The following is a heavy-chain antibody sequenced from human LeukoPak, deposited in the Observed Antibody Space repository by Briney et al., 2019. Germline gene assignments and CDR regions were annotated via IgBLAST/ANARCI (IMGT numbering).Heavy chain of an antibody. V-gene: IGHV4-39*07. J-gene: IGHJ4*02. CDR1: GGSISSSSYY. Sequence: TSETLSLTCTVSGGSISSSSYYWGWIRQPPGKGLECIGLIYYSGSTYYNPSLKSRVTILVDTSKNQFSLKLNSVTAADTAVYYCARVSGYDWESFYDYWGQGTLVTVSS. D-gene: IGHD5-12*01. CDR3: ARVSGYDWESFYDY. CDR2: IYYSGST.